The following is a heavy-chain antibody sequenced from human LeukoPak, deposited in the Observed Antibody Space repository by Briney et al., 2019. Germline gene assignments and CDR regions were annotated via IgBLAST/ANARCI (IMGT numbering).Heavy chain of an antibody. Sequence: AASVKVSCKASGYNFRGYYMHWVRQAPGQGLEWMGWINPNSGGTKYAQKVQGRVTMTWDTSISTAYMELSRLRSDDTAVYYCARDKGCTHGVCHPGEIYYYYYMDVWGKGTTVTVSS. D-gene: IGHD2-8*01. CDR1: GYNFRGYY. CDR2: INPNSGGT. V-gene: IGHV1-2*02. CDR3: ARDKGCTHGVCHPGEIYYYYYMDV. J-gene: IGHJ6*03.